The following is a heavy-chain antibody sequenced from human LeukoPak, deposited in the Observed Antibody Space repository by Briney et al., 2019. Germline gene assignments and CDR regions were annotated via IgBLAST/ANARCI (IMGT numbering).Heavy chain of an antibody. CDR1: GFAFSSFR. J-gene: IGHJ4*02. CDR2: ISGNSADI. V-gene: IGHV3-21*01. CDR3: GRLDWRGY. Sequence: GGSLRLSCGASGFAFSSFRMSWVRQAPGRGLEWVSSISGNSADINNADSLKGRFTISRDNAKNSLYLQLNSLAVEDTAVYYCGRLDWRGYWGQGTLVTVSS. D-gene: IGHD2-21*01.